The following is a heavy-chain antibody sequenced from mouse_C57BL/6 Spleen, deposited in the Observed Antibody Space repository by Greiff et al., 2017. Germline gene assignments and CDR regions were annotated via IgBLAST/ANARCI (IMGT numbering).Heavy chain of an antibody. D-gene: IGHD2-4*01. Sequence: EVQLVESGGGLVKPGGSLKLSCAASGFTFSDYGMHWVRQAPEKGLEWVAYISSGSSTIYYADTVKGRFTISRDNAKNTRFLQMTSLRYEDTAMYYWARQGYYDYDGTPYFDYWGQGTTLTVSS. CDR2: ISSGSSTI. V-gene: IGHV5-17*01. CDR3: ARQGYYDYDGTPYFDY. CDR1: GFTFSDYG. J-gene: IGHJ2*01.